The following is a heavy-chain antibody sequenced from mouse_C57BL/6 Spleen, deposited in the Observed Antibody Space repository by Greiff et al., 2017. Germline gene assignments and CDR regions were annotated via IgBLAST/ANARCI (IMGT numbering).Heavy chain of an antibody. CDR2: INPNNGGT. V-gene: IGHV1-26*01. CDR3: ADGYYVAY. J-gene: IGHJ3*01. CDR1: GYTFTDYY. D-gene: IGHD2-3*01. Sequence: EVKLQQSGPELVKPGASVKISCKASGYTFTDYYMNWVKQSHGKSLEWIGDINPNNGGTSYNQKFKGKATLTVDKSSSTAYMELRSLTSEDSAVYYCADGYYVAYWGKGTLVTVAA.